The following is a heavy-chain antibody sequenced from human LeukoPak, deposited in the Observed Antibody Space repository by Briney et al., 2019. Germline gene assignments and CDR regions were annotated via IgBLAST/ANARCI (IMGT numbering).Heavy chain of an antibody. CDR1: GGSISGYY. Sequence: SETLSLTCTVSGGSISGYYWSWVRQSPGKGLEWIGYIDYSGSTTYNPSLKSRVTISVDTSKNQFSLELSSVTAADTAVYYCARERISSGSLDLWGQGTLVTVSS. V-gene: IGHV4-59*12. CDR3: ARERISSGSLDL. D-gene: IGHD3-10*01. J-gene: IGHJ5*02. CDR2: IDYSGST.